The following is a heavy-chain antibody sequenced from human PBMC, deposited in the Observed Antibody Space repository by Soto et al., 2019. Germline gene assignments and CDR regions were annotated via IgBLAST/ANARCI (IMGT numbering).Heavy chain of an antibody. V-gene: IGHV1-18*01. J-gene: IGHJ6*03. CDR1: GYTFTSYG. Sequence: ASVKGSCKASGYTFTSYGISWVRQAPGQGLEWMGWISAYNGNTNYAQKLQGRVTMTTDTSTSTAYMELRSLRSDDTAVYYCAREGTYPYYYYYMDVWGKGTTVTVSS. CDR2: ISAYNGNT. CDR3: AREGTYPYYYYYMDV. D-gene: IGHD1-7*01.